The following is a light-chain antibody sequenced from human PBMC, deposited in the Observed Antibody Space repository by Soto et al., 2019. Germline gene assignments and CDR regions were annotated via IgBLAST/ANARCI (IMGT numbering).Light chain of an antibody. Sequence: QSALTQPRSVSGSPGQSVTISCTGTSGDVGTYNYVSWYQQHPGKAPKLIIFDVNKRPSGVPDRFSGSKSGNTASLTISGLQAEDETDYFCCSYAGSPTSGYVIFGGGTQLTVL. J-gene: IGLJ2*01. CDR2: DVN. CDR3: CSYAGSPTSGYVI. V-gene: IGLV2-11*01. CDR1: SGDVGTYNY.